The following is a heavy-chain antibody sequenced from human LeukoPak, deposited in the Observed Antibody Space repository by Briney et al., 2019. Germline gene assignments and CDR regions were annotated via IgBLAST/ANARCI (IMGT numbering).Heavy chain of an antibody. CDR3: ASSQL. CDR1: GYSISSGYY. Sequence: SETLSLTCTVSGYSISSGYYWGWIRQPPGKGLEWIGSIYHSGSTYYNPSLKSRVTISVDTSKNQFSLKLSSVTAADTAVYYCASSQLWGQGTLVTVSS. CDR2: IYHSGST. J-gene: IGHJ4*02. V-gene: IGHV4-38-2*02.